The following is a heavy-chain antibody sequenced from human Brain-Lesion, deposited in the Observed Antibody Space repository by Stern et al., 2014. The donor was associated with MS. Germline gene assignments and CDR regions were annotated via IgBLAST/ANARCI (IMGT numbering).Heavy chain of an antibody. CDR1: GYTLTELS. CDR2: FDPEDGET. Sequence: VQLVQSGAEVKKPGASVKVSCKVSGYTLTELSMHWVRQAPRKGIEWMGGFDPEDGETIYAQKFQGRVTMTEDTSTDTAYMELSILRSEDTAVYYCATLSPGAGGNYYRHFDYWGQGTLVTVSS. CDR3: ATLSPGAGGNYYRHFDY. V-gene: IGHV1-24*01. J-gene: IGHJ4*02. D-gene: IGHD1-26*01.